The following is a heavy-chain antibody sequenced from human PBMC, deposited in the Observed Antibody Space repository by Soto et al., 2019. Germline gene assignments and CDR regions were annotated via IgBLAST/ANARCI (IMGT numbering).Heavy chain of an antibody. CDR2: ISAYNGKT. CDR3: ARDEVCTNGVCYRYYYYGMDV. Sequence: QVQLVQSGAEVKKPGASVKVSCKASGYTFTSYGISWVRQAPGQGLEWMGWISAYNGKTNYAQKLQGRVTMTTDTSTSTAYMELRSLRSDDTAVYYCARDEVCTNGVCYRYYYYGMDVWGQGTTVTVSS. V-gene: IGHV1-18*01. D-gene: IGHD2-8*01. CDR1: GYTFTSYG. J-gene: IGHJ6*02.